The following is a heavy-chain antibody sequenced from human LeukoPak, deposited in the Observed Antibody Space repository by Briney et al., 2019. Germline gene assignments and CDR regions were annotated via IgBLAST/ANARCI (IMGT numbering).Heavy chain of an antibody. CDR3: ARGQNIPA. V-gene: IGHV3-23*01. D-gene: IGHD1/OR15-1a*01. Sequence: GGSLRLSCAVSGFTFSNYAMSWVRQAPGKGLEWVSVSSGSGDTTYYADSVKGRFTISRDNSKNTLYLRMNSLRAEDTAVYYCARGQNIPAWGQGTLVTVSS. CDR2: SSGSGDTT. J-gene: IGHJ1*01. CDR1: GFTFSNYA.